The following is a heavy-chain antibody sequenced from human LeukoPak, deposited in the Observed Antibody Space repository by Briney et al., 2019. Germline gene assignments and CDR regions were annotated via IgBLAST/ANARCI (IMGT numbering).Heavy chain of an antibody. V-gene: IGHV1-3*01. J-gene: IGHJ6*02. CDR2: ISAGNGNT. CDR1: GYTFTSYA. Sequence: ASVKVSCKASGYTFTSYAMHWVRQAPGQRLEWMGWISAGNGNTKYSQKFQGRVTITRDTSASTAYMELSSLRSEDTAVYYCARVLSGYDYFGAPYYYYYGMDVWGQGTTVTVSS. D-gene: IGHD5-12*01. CDR3: ARVLSGYDYFGAPYYYYYGMDV.